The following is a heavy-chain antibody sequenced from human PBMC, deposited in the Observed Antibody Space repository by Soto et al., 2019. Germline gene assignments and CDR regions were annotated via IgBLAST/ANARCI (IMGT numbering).Heavy chain of an antibody. CDR1: GFTFSNAW. CDR3: STSANYYDTRRYRGYFDV. Sequence: GGSLRLSCAASGFTFSNAWMSWVRQAPGKGLEWVARIKSKSDGGTPDYPAPVKGRFIIPRDDSKATLFLQLNNLKTEDTAVYYCSTSANYYDTRRYRGYFDVWGRGTLVTVSS. CDR2: IKSKSDGGTP. D-gene: IGHD3-22*01. V-gene: IGHV3-15*01. J-gene: IGHJ2*01.